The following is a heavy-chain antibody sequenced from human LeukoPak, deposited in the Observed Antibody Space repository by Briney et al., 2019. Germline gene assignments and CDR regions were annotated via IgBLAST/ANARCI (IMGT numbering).Heavy chain of an antibody. CDR3: ASWGSGIAAAGIFADY. CDR2: INPSGGST. J-gene: IGHJ4*02. D-gene: IGHD6-13*01. CDR1: GYTFTTYY. Sequence: GASVKVSCKASGYTFTTYYMHWVRQAPGQGLEWMGIINPSGGSTSYAQKFQGRVTMTRDMSTSTVYMQLSSLRSEDTAVYYCASWGSGIAAAGIFADYWGQGTLVTVSS. V-gene: IGHV1-46*01.